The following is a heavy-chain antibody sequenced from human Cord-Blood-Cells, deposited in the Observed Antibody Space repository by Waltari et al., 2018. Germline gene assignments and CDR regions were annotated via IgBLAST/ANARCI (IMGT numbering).Heavy chain of an antibody. D-gene: IGHD1-26*01. CDR1: GFPVSSTY. V-gene: IGHV3-53*01. CDR2: IYSGGST. J-gene: IGHJ4*02. Sequence: EVQLVESGGGLIQPGGSLRLSCAASGFPVSSTYLSWFRQAPGKGLEWVSVIYSGGSTYYADSVKGQFTISRDNSKNTLYLQMNSLRAEDTAVYYCAREFYSGSYYFDYWGQGTLVTVSS. CDR3: AREFYSGSYYFDY.